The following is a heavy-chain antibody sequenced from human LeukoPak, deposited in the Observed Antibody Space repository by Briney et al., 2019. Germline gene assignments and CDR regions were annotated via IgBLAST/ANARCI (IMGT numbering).Heavy chain of an antibody. J-gene: IGHJ4*02. V-gene: IGHV4-4*09. CDR1: GTFVSGFY. D-gene: IGHD5-24*01. CDR3: AGRWRGTLDY. Sequence: PSETLSLTCTVSGTFVSGFYWTWIRPPPGKGLEWIGFIYSTGTTSYNSSLQGRVTISVDTSKNQFSLKLKSVIAADTAIYYCAGRWRGTLDYWGRGTLVAVSS. CDR2: IYSTGTT.